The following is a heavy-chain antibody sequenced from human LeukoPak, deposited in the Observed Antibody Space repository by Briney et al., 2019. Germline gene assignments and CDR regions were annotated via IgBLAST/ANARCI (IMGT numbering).Heavy chain of an antibody. CDR3: ARYFYDNSGYYPVFDY. CDR2: ISSSGSNT. Sequence: PGGSLRLSCAAPGFTFSDYYMSWIRQAPGKGLEWVSYISSSGSNTNYADSVKGRFTISRDNAKSSLYLQMNSLRAEDTAVYYCARYFYDNSGYYPVFDYWGQGALVTVSS. J-gene: IGHJ4*02. V-gene: IGHV3-11*03. CDR1: GFTFSDYY. D-gene: IGHD3-22*01.